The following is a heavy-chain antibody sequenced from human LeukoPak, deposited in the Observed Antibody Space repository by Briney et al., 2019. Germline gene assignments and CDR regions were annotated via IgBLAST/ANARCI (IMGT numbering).Heavy chain of an antibody. CDR1: GFIFTNYN. CDR2: IDARSGIT. J-gene: IGHJ5*02. Sequence: GGSLRLSCAASGFIFTNYNLNWVRQAPGKGPEWVSYIDARSGITYYADSVQGRFTLSRDNARESVFLQMDSLRVDDTAVYYCARDFGFERGWYGFDPWGQGTLVTVSS. D-gene: IGHD6-19*01. V-gene: IGHV3-48*01. CDR3: ARDFGFERGWYGFDP.